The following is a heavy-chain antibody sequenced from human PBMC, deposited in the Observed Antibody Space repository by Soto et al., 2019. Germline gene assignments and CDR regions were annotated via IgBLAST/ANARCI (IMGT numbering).Heavy chain of an antibody. D-gene: IGHD5-18*01. V-gene: IGHV4-39*01. J-gene: IGHJ3*02. CDR2: IYYSGTT. CDR3: AGHLVLNTAIDAFDI. Sequence: QLQLQESGQGLVKPSETLSLTCTVSGDSITTSTYYWGWIRQPPGKVLEWIGCIYYSGTTYYNPSLKSLVTIDVDTSTYQFSLHLSSVTAADTAVYYCAGHLVLNTAIDAFDIWGQGTMVTVS. CDR1: GDSITTSTYY.